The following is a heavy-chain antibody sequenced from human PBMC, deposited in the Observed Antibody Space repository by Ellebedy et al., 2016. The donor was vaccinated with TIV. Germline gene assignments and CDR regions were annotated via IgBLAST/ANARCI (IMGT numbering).Heavy chain of an antibody. CDR3: AREAGNYAHFDY. CDR2: IIPISDTA. J-gene: IGHJ4*02. V-gene: IGHV1-69*13. D-gene: IGHD1-7*01. Sequence: SVKVSXXASGGTFSSYTISWVRQATGQGLEWMGGIIPISDTANYAQKFQGRVTITADESTSTAYMELSSLRSEDTAVYYCAREAGNYAHFDYWGQGTLVIVSS. CDR1: GGTFSSYT.